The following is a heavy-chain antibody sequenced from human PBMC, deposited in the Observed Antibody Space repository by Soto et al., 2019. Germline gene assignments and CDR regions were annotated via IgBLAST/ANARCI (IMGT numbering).Heavy chain of an antibody. D-gene: IGHD3-22*01. J-gene: IGHJ4*02. CDR2: FRGDGTGA. Sequence: GGSLRLSCAASGFTFSSYAMSWVRQAPGKGLEWVSAFRGDGTGAHYADSVKGRFTISRDNSKNTLFLHMSSLRAEDTAVYYCGREGYSSGYAPAFDSWGPGALVTVSS. CDR3: GREGYSSGYAPAFDS. V-gene: IGHV3-23*01. CDR1: GFTFSSYA.